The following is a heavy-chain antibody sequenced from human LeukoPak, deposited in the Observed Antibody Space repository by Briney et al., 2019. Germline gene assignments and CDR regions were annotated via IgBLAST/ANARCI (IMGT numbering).Heavy chain of an antibody. CDR3: ARSRNLDIAVAAYMDV. Sequence: SETLSLTCAVYGGSFSGYYWSWIRQPPGKGLEWIGYVSYGGSTKSNSSLKSRVSISVDTSKDHFSLKLSSVTAADTAVYYCARSRNLDIAVAAYMDVWGRGTTVTVSS. CDR2: VSYGGST. CDR1: GGSFSGYY. V-gene: IGHV4-34*11. J-gene: IGHJ6*03. D-gene: IGHD6-19*01.